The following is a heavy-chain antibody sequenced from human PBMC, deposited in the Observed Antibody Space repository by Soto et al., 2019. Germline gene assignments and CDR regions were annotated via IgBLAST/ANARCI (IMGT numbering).Heavy chain of an antibody. CDR1: GFTFSSYG. CDR2: ISYDGSNK. J-gene: IGHJ4*02. D-gene: IGHD3-10*01. CDR3: AKDRGGLWFGESYLDY. Sequence: QVQLVESGGGVVQPGRSLRLACAASGFTFSSYGMHWVRQAPGKGLEWVAVISYDGSNKYYADSVKGRFTISRDNSKNTLYLKMNSLWAEDTAVYYCAKDRGGLWFGESYLDYWGQGTLVTVSS. V-gene: IGHV3-30*18.